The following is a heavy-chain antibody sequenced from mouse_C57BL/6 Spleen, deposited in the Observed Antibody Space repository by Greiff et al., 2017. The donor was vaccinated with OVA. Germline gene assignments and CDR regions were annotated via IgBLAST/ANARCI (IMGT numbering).Heavy chain of an antibody. J-gene: IGHJ3*01. CDR1: GYTFTDYE. Sequence: VQLVESGAELVRPGASVTLSCKASGYTFTDYEMHWVKQTPVHGLEWIGAIDPETGGTAYNQKFKGKAILTADKSSSTAYMELRSLTSEDSAVYYCTRKGIYDGYYVFAYWGQGTLVTVSA. CDR3: TRKGIYDGYYVFAY. D-gene: IGHD2-3*01. CDR2: IDPETGGT. V-gene: IGHV1-15*01.